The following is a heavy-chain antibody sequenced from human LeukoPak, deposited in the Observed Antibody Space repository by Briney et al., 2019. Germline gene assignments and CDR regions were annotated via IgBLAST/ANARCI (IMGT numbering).Heavy chain of an antibody. J-gene: IGHJ3*02. CDR2: IYYSGST. V-gene: IGHV4-59*01. CDR3: ARLGSNEAFDI. CDR1: GGSISSYY. Sequence: SETLSLTCTVSGGSISSYYWSWIRQPPGKGLEWIGYIYYSGSTNYNPSLKSRVTISVDTSKNQFSLKRSSVTAADTAVYYCARLGSNEAFDIWGQGTMVTVSS. D-gene: IGHD1-1*01.